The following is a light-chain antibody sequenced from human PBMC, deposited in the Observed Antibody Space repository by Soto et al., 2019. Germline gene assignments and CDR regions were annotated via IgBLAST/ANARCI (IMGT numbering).Light chain of an antibody. J-gene: IGKJ2*01. V-gene: IGKV3-15*01. CDR2: GTS. CDR1: QSVGSA. CDR3: QHYNNWPPYT. Sequence: DIVMTQSPATLSVSPGERATLSCRASQSVGSAVAWYQHKPGQAPRLLIYGTSTRAAGVPARFGGSGSGTEFTLTISSLQSEDFAIYYCQHYNNWPPYTFGQGTKLEIK.